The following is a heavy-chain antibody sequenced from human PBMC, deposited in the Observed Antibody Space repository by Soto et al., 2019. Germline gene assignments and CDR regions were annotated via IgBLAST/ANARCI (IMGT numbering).Heavy chain of an antibody. J-gene: IGHJ3*02. D-gene: IGHD2-21*02. Sequence: QVQLVESGGGVVQPGRSLRLSCAASGFTFSSYAMHWVRQAPGKGLEWVAVISYDGSNKYYADSVKGRFTISRDNSKNTLYLQMNSLRAEDTAVYYCARATAIPYDAFDIWGQGTMVTVSS. V-gene: IGHV3-30-3*01. CDR3: ARATAIPYDAFDI. CDR2: ISYDGSNK. CDR1: GFTFSSYA.